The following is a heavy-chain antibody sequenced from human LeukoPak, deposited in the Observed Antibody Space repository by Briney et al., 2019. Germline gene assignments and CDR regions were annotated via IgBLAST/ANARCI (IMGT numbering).Heavy chain of an antibody. V-gene: IGHV4-39*01. CDR3: ASRGYSSSSIDY. D-gene: IGHD6-6*01. J-gene: IGHJ4*02. Sequence: GSLRLSCAASGFTFSSYAMSWVRQAPGKGLEWIGSIYYSGSTYYNPSLKSRVTISVDTSKNQFSLKLSSVTAADTAVYYCASRGYSSSSIDYWGQGTLVTVSS. CDR1: GFTFSSYA. CDR2: IYYSGST.